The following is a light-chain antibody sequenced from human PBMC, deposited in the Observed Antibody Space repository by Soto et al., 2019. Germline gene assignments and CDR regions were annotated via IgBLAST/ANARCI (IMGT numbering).Light chain of an antibody. Sequence: QSVLTQAASVSGSPGQSITISCTGTSSDVGSYNLVSWYQQHPGKAPKLMIYEGSKRPSGVSNRFSGSKSGNTASLTISGLQAEDEADYYCCSYAGSSTPYVFGTGTK. CDR1: SSDVGSYNL. V-gene: IGLV2-23*01. CDR3: CSYAGSSTPYV. CDR2: EGS. J-gene: IGLJ1*01.